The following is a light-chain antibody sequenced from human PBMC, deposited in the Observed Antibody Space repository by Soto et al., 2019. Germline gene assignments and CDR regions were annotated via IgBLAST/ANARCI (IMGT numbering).Light chain of an antibody. CDR1: SSDVGGYNY. Sequence: QSVLTQPRSVSGSPGQSVAISCAGTSSDVGGYNYVSWYQQHPGKAPKLMIYDVTKRPSGVPDRFPGSKSGNTASLTISGLQAEDEADYYCYSYAGSYTLYVFGTGTKVTVL. J-gene: IGLJ1*01. CDR3: YSYAGSYTLYV. CDR2: DVT. V-gene: IGLV2-11*01.